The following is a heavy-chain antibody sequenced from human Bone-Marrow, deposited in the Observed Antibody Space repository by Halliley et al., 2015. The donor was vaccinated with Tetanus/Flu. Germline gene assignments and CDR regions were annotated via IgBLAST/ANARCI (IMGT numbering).Heavy chain of an antibody. Sequence: SLTCAVSGGSIGITYWWSWVRQPPGKGLEWIGEAYYSGSNNYNPSLKSRVAISVDKSKNEFSLRLTSMTAADTAVYYCAASPRSDWARGGSWFDPWGQGILVIVSS. CDR1: GGSIGITYW. CDR3: AASPRSDWARGGSWFDP. CDR2: AYYSGSN. D-gene: IGHD3-16*01. J-gene: IGHJ5*02. V-gene: IGHV4-4*02.